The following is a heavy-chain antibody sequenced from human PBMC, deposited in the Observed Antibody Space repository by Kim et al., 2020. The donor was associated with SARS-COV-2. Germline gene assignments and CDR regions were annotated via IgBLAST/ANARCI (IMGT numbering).Heavy chain of an antibody. CDR2: IYSGGDT. CDR1: GFTVSYNY. V-gene: IGHV3-66*02. Sequence: GGSLRLSCAASGFTVSYNYMSWVRQAPGKGLEWVSVIYSGGDTYYADSVKGRFTISRDNSKNTLYLQMNSLRDEDAAVYYCARGPSSSWEFDYWGQGTLVTVSS. D-gene: IGHD6-13*01. CDR3: ARGPSSSWEFDY. J-gene: IGHJ4*02.